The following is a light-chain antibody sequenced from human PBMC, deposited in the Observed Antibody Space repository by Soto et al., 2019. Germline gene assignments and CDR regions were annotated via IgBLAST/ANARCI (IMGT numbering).Light chain of an antibody. CDR2: AAS. CDR1: QTVTSNY. Sequence: DIVLTQSPATLSLSPGEGATLSCGASQTVTSNYLAWYQHKPGLAPRLLIYAASSRAAGIPGRFSGSGSGTDFTLTIRRLEPEDFAVYYCQQYGSSPLTFGGGTKVEIK. CDR3: QQYGSSPLT. V-gene: IGKV3D-20*01. J-gene: IGKJ4*01.